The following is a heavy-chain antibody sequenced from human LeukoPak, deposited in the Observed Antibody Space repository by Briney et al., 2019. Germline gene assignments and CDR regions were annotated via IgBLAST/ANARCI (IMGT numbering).Heavy chain of an antibody. CDR2: ISSSGTTT. V-gene: IGHV3-23*01. J-gene: IGHJ4*02. CDR1: GFTFSTYA. CDR3: ATARGYFDY. Sequence: GGSLRLSCAASGFTFSTYATSWVRQAPGKGLELVSSISSSGTTTYYADSVKGRFTISRDNSKNTLYLQMNSLRAEDTAVYYCATARGYFDYWGQGALVTVSS. D-gene: IGHD2-15*01.